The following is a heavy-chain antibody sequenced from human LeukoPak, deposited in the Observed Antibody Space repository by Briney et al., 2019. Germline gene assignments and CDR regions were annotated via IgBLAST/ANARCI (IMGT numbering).Heavy chain of an antibody. J-gene: IGHJ4*02. V-gene: IGHV3-21*01. Sequence: GGSLRLSCAASGFTFSSYSMNWVRQAPGKGLEWVSSISSSSSYIYYADSVKGRFTISRDNAKNSLYLQMNSLRAEDTAVYYCARSGSRGVVFDYWGQGTLVTVSS. CDR3: ARSGSRGVVFDY. D-gene: IGHD3-10*01. CDR2: ISSSSSYI. CDR1: GFTFSSYS.